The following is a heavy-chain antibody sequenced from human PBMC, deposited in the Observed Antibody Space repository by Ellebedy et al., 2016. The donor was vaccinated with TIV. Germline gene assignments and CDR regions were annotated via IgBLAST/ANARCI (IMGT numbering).Heavy chain of an antibody. J-gene: IGHJ6*02. D-gene: IGHD3-22*01. CDR1: GYTFTSYD. CDR2: MNPNSGNT. Sequence: ASVKVSXKASGYTFTSYDINWVRQATGQGLEWMGWMNPNSGNTGYAQKFQGRVTMTRNTSISTAYMELSSLRSEDTAVYYCARDPYDSSGYYYYYGMDFWGQGTTVTVSS. CDR3: ARDPYDSSGYYYYYGMDF. V-gene: IGHV1-8*01.